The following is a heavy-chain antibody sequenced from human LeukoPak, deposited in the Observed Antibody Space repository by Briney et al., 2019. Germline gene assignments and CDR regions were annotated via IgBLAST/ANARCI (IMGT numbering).Heavy chain of an antibody. CDR2: VHTSGTT. CDR3: ARDGLYSYGYSYFDY. Sequence: PSETLSLTCTVSGVSISSYHWSWLRQPAGKGLEWLGRVHTSGTTNYNPSLKSRVTMSVDTSKNQLSLILTSVTAADTAVYYCARDGLYSYGYSYFDYWGQGTLVTVSS. V-gene: IGHV4-4*07. J-gene: IGHJ4*02. D-gene: IGHD5-18*01. CDR1: GVSISSYH.